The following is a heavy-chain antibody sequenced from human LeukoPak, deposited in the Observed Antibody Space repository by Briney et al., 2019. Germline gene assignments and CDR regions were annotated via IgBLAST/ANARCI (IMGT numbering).Heavy chain of an antibody. CDR2: IYYSGST. V-gene: IGHV4-61*01. CDR3: ARGASSWRASKDYYFDY. D-gene: IGHD6-13*01. Sequence: SETLSLTCTVSGGSVSSGSYYWSWVRQPPGKGLEWIGYIYYSGSTNYNPSLKSRVTISLDTSKNQFSLKLSSVTAADTAVYYCARGASSWRASKDYYFDYWGQGTLVTVSS. CDR1: GGSVSSGSYY. J-gene: IGHJ4*02.